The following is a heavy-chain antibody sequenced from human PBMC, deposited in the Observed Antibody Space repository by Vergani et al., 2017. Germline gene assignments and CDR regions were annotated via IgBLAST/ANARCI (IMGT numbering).Heavy chain of an antibody. V-gene: IGHV4-39*07. CDR1: GGSISSSSYY. Sequence: QLQLQESGPGLVKPSETLSLTCTVSGGSISSSSYYWGWIRQPPGKGLEWIGSIYYSGSTYYNPSLKSRVTISVDTSKNQFSLKLSSVTAADTAVYYCARTGLRPGRYYEYYYGMDVWGQGTTVTVSS. D-gene: IGHD3-10*01. J-gene: IGHJ6*02. CDR3: ARTGLRPGRYYEYYYGMDV. CDR2: IYYSGST.